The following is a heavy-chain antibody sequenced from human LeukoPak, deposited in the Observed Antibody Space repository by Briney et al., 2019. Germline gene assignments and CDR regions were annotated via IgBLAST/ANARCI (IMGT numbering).Heavy chain of an antibody. CDR3: ARGAISGYYLWFDY. J-gene: IGHJ5*01. D-gene: IGHD3-22*01. V-gene: IGHV1-2*06. CDR2: INPNGGGT. Sequence: ASVKVSCKASGYTFTGYYMHWVRQAPGQGLEWMGRINPNGGGTNYAQKFQGRVTMTRDTSISTAYMELSRLRSDDTAVYYCARGAISGYYLWFDYWGQGTLVTVSS. CDR1: GYTFTGYY.